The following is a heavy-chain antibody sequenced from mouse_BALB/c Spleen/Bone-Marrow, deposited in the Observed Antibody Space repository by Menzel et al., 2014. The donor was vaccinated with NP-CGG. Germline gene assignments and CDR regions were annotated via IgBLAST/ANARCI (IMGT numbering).Heavy chain of an antibody. CDR1: GYTFTSYW. V-gene: IGHV1S81*02. Sequence: QVQLQQSGAELVKPGASVKLSCKASGYTFTSYWMHWVKQRPGQGLEWIGEINPSNGRTNYVEKFKSKATLSGDKSSSTVYMQLSSLTSEDSAVYYCDRSGYWFFDVWGAGTTVTVSA. D-gene: IGHD3-1*01. J-gene: IGHJ1*01. CDR3: DRSGYWFFDV. CDR2: INPSNGRT.